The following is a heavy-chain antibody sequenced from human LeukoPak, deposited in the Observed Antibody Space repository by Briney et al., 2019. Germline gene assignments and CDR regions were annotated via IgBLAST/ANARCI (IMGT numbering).Heavy chain of an antibody. CDR2: INPSGGST. V-gene: IGHV1-46*01. D-gene: IGHD1-20*01. Sequence: ASVKVSCKASGYTFTSYYMHLVRQAPGQGLEWMGIINPSGGSTSYAQKFQGRVTMTRDTSTSTVYMELSSLRSEDTTVYYCARNPGGRIPVSYYYYYMDVWGKGTTVTISS. J-gene: IGHJ6*03. CDR3: ARNPGGRIPVSYYYYYMDV. CDR1: GYTFTSYY.